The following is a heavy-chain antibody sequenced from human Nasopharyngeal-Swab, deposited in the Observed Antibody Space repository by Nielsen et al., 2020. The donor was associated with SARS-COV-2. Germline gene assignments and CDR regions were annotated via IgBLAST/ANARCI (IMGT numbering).Heavy chain of an antibody. Sequence: GGSLRLSCAASGFTFSSYSMNWVRQAPGKGLEWVSSISSSSSYIYYADSVKGRFTISRDNAKNSLYLQMNSLRAEDTAVYYCARGGGMASVAVVYYYGMDVWGQGTTVTVSS. D-gene: IGHD6-19*01. V-gene: IGHV3-21*01. J-gene: IGHJ6*02. CDR1: GFTFSSYS. CDR2: ISSSSSYI. CDR3: ARGGGMASVAVVYYYGMDV.